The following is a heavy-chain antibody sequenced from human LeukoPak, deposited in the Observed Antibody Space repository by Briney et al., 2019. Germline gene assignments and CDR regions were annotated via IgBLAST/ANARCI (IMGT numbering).Heavy chain of an antibody. D-gene: IGHD6-19*01. CDR3: ARYSSGWSRGNFDY. CDR2: IYYTGNT. Sequence: SETLSLTCTVSGGSISGHYWTWIRQPPGRGLEWIGYIYYTGNTNYNPSLKSRVTISVDTSKNQFSLKLSSVTAADTAVYYCARYSSGWSRGNFDYWGQGTLVTVSS. J-gene: IGHJ4*02. V-gene: IGHV4-59*11. CDR1: GGSISGHY.